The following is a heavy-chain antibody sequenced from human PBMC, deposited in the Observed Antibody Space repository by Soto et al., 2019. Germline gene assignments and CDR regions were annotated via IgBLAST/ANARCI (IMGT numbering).Heavy chain of an antibody. CDR1: GFTFSSYA. Sequence: PGGSLRLSCAASGFTFSSYAMSWVRQAPGKGLEWVSAISGSGGSTYYADSVKGRFTISRDNSKNTLYLQMNSLRAEDTAVYYCAKDLSFRVVPAAISGWFDPWGQGTLVTVSS. CDR2: ISGSGGST. J-gene: IGHJ5*02. CDR3: AKDLSFRVVPAAISGWFDP. V-gene: IGHV3-23*01. D-gene: IGHD2-2*02.